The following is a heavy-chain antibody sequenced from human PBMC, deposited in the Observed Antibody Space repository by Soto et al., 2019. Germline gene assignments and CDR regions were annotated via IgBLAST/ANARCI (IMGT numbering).Heavy chain of an antibody. CDR3: VKAHGYDFDY. V-gene: IGHV3-64D*06. D-gene: IGHD5-12*01. J-gene: IGHJ4*02. Sequence: EVQLVESGGGLVQPGGSLRLSCSASGFTFSSYAMYWVRQAPGEGLEYVSAINSNGGSTYYADSVKGRFTISRDNSKNTLYLQMSSLRAEDTAVYYCVKAHGYDFDYWGQGTLVTVSS. CDR2: INSNGGST. CDR1: GFTFSSYA.